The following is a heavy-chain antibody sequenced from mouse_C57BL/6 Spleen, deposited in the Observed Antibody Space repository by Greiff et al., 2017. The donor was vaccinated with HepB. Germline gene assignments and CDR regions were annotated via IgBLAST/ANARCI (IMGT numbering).Heavy chain of an antibody. CDR3: ARHREGDYAMDY. CDR1: GFTFSSYG. V-gene: IGHV5-6*01. J-gene: IGHJ4*01. Sequence: EVKLQESGGDLVKPGGSLKLSCAASGFTFSSYGMSWVRQTPDKRLEWVATISSGGSYTYYPDSVKGRFTISRDNAKNTLYLQMSSLKSEDTAMYYCARHREGDYAMDYWGQGTSVTVSS. CDR2: ISSGGSYT.